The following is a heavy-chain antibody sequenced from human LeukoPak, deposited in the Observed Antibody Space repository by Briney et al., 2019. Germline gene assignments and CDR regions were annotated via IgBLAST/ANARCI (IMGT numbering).Heavy chain of an antibody. V-gene: IGHV1-18*01. Sequence: ASVKVSCKASGYTFTSYGISWVRQAPGQGLEWMGWISGYNGKTNYAQKLQGRVTMTTDTSTSTAYMELRSLRSDDTAVYYCARDYRDVLLWFGELSKWDQGTLVTVSS. J-gene: IGHJ4*02. CDR3: ARDYRDVLLWFGELSK. CDR2: ISGYNGKT. CDR1: GYTFTSYG. D-gene: IGHD3-10*01.